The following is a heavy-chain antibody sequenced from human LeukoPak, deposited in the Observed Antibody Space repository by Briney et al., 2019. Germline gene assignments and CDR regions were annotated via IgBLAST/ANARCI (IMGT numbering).Heavy chain of an antibody. D-gene: IGHD3-9*01. V-gene: IGHV4-4*02. J-gene: IGHJ3*02. Sequence: SETLSLTCAVSGGSISSSNWWSWVRQPPGKGLEWIGEIYHSGSTNYNPSLKSRVTISVDKSKNQFSLKLSSVTAADTAVYYCVTHYDILTGYYAAFDIWGQGTMVTVSS. CDR1: GGSISSSNW. CDR2: IYHSGST. CDR3: VTHYDILTGYYAAFDI.